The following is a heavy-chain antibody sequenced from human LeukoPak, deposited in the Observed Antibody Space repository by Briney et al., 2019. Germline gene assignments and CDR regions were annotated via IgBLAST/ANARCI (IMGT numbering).Heavy chain of an antibody. Sequence: GGSLRLSCAASGFTFSSYAMTWVRQPPGEGLGWVSRIRSDGSDTRYAESVKGRFTISRDNAKNTLYPQMNSLRAEDTAVYYCARDWFHAIDYWGQGTLVTVSS. D-gene: IGHD2/OR15-2a*01. CDR3: ARDWFHAIDY. J-gene: IGHJ4*02. CDR2: IRSDGSDT. CDR1: GFTFSSYA. V-gene: IGHV3-74*01.